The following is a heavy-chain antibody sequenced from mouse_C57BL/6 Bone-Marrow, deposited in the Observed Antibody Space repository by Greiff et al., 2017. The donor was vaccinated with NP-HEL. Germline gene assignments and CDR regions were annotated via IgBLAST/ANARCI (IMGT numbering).Heavy chain of an antibody. CDR3: AREDTTVGAMDY. J-gene: IGHJ4*01. D-gene: IGHD1-1*01. CDR2: INYDGSST. Sequence: EVKLVESEGGLVQPGSSMKLSCTASGFTFSDYYMAWVRQVPEKGLEWVANINYDGSSTYYLDSLKSRFIISRDNAKNILYLQMSSLKSEDTATYYCAREDTTVGAMDYWGQGTSVTVSS. V-gene: IGHV5-16*01. CDR1: GFTFSDYY.